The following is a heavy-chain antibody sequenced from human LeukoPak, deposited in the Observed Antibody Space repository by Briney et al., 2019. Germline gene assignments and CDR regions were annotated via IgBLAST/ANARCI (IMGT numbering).Heavy chain of an antibody. D-gene: IGHD3-9*01. CDR3: ARGQDLRGSPTIYPFDY. CDR2: VYYSGST. J-gene: IGHJ4*02. Sequence: PSETLSLTCTVSGGSISSYYWSWIRQPPGKGLKWIGYVYYSGSTYYNPSLKSRVTISVDTSKKQFSLKLTSVTTADTAVYYCARGQDLRGSPTIYPFDYWGQGTLVTVSS. CDR1: GGSISSYY. V-gene: IGHV4-59*01.